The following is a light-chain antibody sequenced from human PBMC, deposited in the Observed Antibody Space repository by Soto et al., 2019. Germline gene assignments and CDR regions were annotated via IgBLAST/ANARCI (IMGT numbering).Light chain of an antibody. Sequence: QSVLTQPPSTSGTPGQRVTISCSGSRSNIGRSTVNWYQQLPGTAPKVLVYSTNQRPSGVPDRFSGSKSGTSASLAISGLQSEDDADYSCAAWDDTLSVWVFGGGTKLTVL. CDR2: STN. J-gene: IGLJ3*02. CDR1: RSNIGRST. CDR3: AAWDDTLSVWV. V-gene: IGLV1-44*01.